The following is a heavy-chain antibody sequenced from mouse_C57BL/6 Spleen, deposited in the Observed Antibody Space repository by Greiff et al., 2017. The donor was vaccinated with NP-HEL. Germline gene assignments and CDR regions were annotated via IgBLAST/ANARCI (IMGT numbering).Heavy chain of an antibody. V-gene: IGHV1-64*01. D-gene: IGHD1-1*01. CDR3: ARAGPYGSSSYWYFDV. CDR1: GYTFTSYW. Sequence: QVQLQQPGAELVKPGASVKLSCKASGYTFTSYWMHWVKQRPGQGLEWIGMIHPNSGSTNYNEKFKSKATLTVDKSSSTAYMQLSSLTSEDSAVYYCARAGPYGSSSYWYFDVWGTGTTVTVSS. CDR2: IHPNSGST. J-gene: IGHJ1*03.